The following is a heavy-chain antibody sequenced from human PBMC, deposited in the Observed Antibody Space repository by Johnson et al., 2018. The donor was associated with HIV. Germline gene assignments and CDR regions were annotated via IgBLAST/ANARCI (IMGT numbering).Heavy chain of an antibody. D-gene: IGHD2-15*01. CDR3: ARAKDAAYPYDAFDV. Sequence: VQLVESGGGVVQPGRSLRLSCAASGFTFSSYWMSWVRQAPGKGLEWVSGINYNGGSTGYADSVRDRFSISRDNAKNSLYLQMDSLRAEDTAMYYCARAKDAAYPYDAFDVWGHGTMVIVSA. CDR1: GFTFSSYW. V-gene: IGHV3-20*04. J-gene: IGHJ3*01. CDR2: INYNGGST.